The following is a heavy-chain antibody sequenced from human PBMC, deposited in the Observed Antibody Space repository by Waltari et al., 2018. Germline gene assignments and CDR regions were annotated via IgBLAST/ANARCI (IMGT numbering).Heavy chain of an antibody. V-gene: IGHV3-30-3*01. D-gene: IGHD2-2*01. CDR1: GFTFESHA. Sequence: QVRLVESGGGVVQPGRSLRLSCEASGFTFESHAMHWVRQAPGKGLEWVALMSFDGSDTFYADAVKGRFTVSRENSKNTLYLQMNSLRREDTGIYYCARSTSQTGLSASAMDSWGQGTLVTVSS. CDR2: MSFDGSDT. J-gene: IGHJ4*02. CDR3: ARSTSQTGLSASAMDS.